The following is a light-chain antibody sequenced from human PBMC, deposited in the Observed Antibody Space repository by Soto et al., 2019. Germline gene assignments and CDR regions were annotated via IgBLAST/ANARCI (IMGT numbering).Light chain of an antibody. CDR1: TSNIGNNY. Sequence: QSVLTQPPSVSAAPGQKVTISCSGSTSNIGNNYVSWFQQLPGTAPKLLIYENNKRPSGIPDRFSGSKSGTSATLGITGLQTGDVADYYCGTWDSSLSVGVFGGGTKLTVL. CDR2: ENN. V-gene: IGLV1-51*02. CDR3: GTWDSSLSVGV. J-gene: IGLJ3*02.